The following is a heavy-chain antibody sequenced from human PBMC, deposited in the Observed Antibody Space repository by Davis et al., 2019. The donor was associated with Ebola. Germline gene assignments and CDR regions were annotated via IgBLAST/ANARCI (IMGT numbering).Heavy chain of an antibody. CDR2: INPNSGGT. CDR3: AREGSRWDYYDSSGYTTSDY. Sequence: ASVKVSCKASGYTFTGYYMHWVRQAPGQGLEWMGWINPNSGGTNYAQKFQGRVTMTRDTSISTAYMELSRLRSDDTALYYCAREGSRWDYYDSSGYTTSDYWGQGTLVTVSS. D-gene: IGHD3-22*01. V-gene: IGHV1-2*02. CDR1: GYTFTGYY. J-gene: IGHJ4*02.